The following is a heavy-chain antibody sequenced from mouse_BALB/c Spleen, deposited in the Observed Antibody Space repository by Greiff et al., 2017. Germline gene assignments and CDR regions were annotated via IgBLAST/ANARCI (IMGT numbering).Heavy chain of an antibody. V-gene: IGHV5-17*02. Sequence: EVMLVESGGGLVQPGGSRKLSCAASGFTFSSFGMHWVRQAPEKGLEWVAYISSGSSTIYYADTVKGRFTISRDNPKNTLFLQMTSLRSEDTAMYYCAREGDYGNWFAYWGQGTLVTVSA. CDR1: GFTFSSFG. CDR2: ISSGSSTI. J-gene: IGHJ3*01. D-gene: IGHD2-1*01. CDR3: AREGDYGNWFAY.